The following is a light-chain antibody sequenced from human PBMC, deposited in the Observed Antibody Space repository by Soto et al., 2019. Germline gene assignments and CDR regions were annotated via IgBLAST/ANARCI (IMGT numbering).Light chain of an antibody. CDR3: QKYSTYPYI. CDR2: DDS. V-gene: IGKV1-5*01. CDR1: QSISNW. Sequence: DIQMTQSPSTLSSSLGDSVTITCRASQSISNWLAWYQQKTGKAPKLLIYDDSSLESGVSLRFSGSGSGTELYLSISRLQPDDFATYYCQKYSTYPYIFGQGTKVDIK. J-gene: IGKJ2*01.